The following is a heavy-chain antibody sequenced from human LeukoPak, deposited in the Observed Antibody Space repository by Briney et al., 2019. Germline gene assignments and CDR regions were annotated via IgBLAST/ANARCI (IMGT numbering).Heavy chain of an antibody. V-gene: IGHV3-30*18. D-gene: IGHD6-19*01. CDR3: AKDRESSGSPLNYYYGMDV. Sequence: RSLRLSCAASGFTFSSYGMHWVRQAPGKGLEWVAVISYDGSNKYYADSVKGRFTISRDNSKNTLYLQMNSLRAEDTAVYYCAKDRESSGSPLNYYYGMDVWGQGTTVTVSS. CDR1: GFTFSSYG. CDR2: ISYDGSNK. J-gene: IGHJ6*02.